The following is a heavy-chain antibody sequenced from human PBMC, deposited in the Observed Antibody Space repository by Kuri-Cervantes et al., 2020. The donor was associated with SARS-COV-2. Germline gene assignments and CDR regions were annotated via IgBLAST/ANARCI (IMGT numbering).Heavy chain of an antibody. V-gene: IGHV3-74*01. D-gene: IGHD2-2*01. J-gene: IGHJ5*02. CDR3: ARDRLRYCSSTSCYGWFDP. Sequence: GGSLKISCAASGFTFSSYWMHWVRQAPGKGLVWVSRINSDGSSTSYADSVKGRFTISRDNAKNTLYLQMNSLRAEDTAVYYCARDRLRYCSSTSCYGWFDPWGQGTLVTVSS. CDR2: INSDGSST. CDR1: GFTFSSYW.